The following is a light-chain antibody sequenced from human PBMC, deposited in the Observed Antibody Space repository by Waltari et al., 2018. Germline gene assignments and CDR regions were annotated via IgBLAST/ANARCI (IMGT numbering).Light chain of an antibody. Sequence: DIQMTQSPSSLSASVGTGVSITCRASESITNSLNWYQQKPGKAPKLLIHTASSLQSGVPSRFSGRGSGTEFTLTISGLQPGDVATYYCQQSYTVAVTVGPGTKLEI. CDR1: ESITNS. V-gene: IGKV1-39*01. CDR3: QQSYTVAVT. J-gene: IGKJ2*01. CDR2: TAS.